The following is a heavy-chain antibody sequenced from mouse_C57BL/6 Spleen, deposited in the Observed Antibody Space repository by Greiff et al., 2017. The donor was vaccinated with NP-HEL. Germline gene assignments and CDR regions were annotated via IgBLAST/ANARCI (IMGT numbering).Heavy chain of an antibody. CDR1: GYTFTSYW. CDR2: IDPSDSYT. CDR3: ARGGTTVVTPMDY. V-gene: IGHV1-59*01. Sequence: QVQLQQPGAELVRPGTSVKLSCKASGYTFTSYWMHWVKQRPGQGLEWIGVIDPSDSYTNYNQKFKGKATLTVDTSSSTAYMQLSSLTSEDSAVYYCARGGTTVVTPMDYWGQGTSVTVSS. D-gene: IGHD1-1*01. J-gene: IGHJ4*01.